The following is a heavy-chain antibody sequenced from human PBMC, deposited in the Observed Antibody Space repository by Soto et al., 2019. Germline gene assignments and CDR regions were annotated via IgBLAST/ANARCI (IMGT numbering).Heavy chain of an antibody. CDR1: GFTFSSYA. CDR2: ISGSGGST. D-gene: IGHD2-21*01. CDR3: AKGVVAGHYYYYYYMDV. V-gene: IGHV3-23*01. J-gene: IGHJ6*03. Sequence: GGSLRLSCAASGFTFSSYAMSWVRQAPGKGLEWVSAISGSGGSTYYADSVKGRFTISRDNSKNTLYLQMNSLRAEDTAVYYCAKGVVAGHYYYYYYMDVWGKGTTVTVSS.